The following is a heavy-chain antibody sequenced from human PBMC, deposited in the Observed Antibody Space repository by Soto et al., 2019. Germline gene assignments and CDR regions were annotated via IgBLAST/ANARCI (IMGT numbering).Heavy chain of an antibody. D-gene: IGHD3-10*01. CDR2: ISAYNGNT. CDR1: GYTFTSYG. CDR3: ARSYYNAPHFDY. V-gene: IGHV1-18*01. J-gene: IGHJ4*02. Sequence: ASVKVSCKASGYTFTSYGISWVRQAPGQGLEWMGWISAYNGNTNYAQKLQGRVTMTTDTSTSTACMELRSLRSDDTAVYYCARSYYNAPHFDYWGQGTLVTVSS.